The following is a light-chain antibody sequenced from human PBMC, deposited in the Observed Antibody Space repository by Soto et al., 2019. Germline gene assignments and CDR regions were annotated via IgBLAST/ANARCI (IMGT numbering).Light chain of an antibody. Sequence: EIAVTQSPGTLSLSPGETATLFCRASQSVTANYLAWYQQRPGQAPRLLIYAASIWATGVPDRFSGSGSGTDFTLTISRLESEDFAVYYCLQYGVPLWTFGQGTTVEIK. CDR3: LQYGVPLWT. V-gene: IGKV3-20*01. CDR1: QSVTANY. CDR2: AAS. J-gene: IGKJ1*01.